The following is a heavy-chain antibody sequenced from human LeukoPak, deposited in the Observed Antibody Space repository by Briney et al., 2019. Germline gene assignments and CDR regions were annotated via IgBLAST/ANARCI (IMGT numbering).Heavy chain of an antibody. J-gene: IGHJ6*03. D-gene: IGHD6-13*01. CDR1: GFTFSNYS. Sequence: GGSLRLSCAAAGFTFSNYSIDWVRQAPGKGLEWVSSISSRSSYIFYADSVKGRFTISRDNAKNSLYLRMNSLRAEDTAVYYCARDVIGEAGPKYYSYMDVWGKGTTVIVSS. CDR2: ISSRSSYI. CDR3: ARDVIGEAGPKYYSYMDV. V-gene: IGHV3-21*01.